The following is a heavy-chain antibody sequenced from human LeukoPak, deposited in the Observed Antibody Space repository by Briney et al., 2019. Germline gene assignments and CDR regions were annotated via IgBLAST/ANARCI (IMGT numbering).Heavy chain of an antibody. CDR2: FDPEDGET. CDR3: ATDVAVAGQYYFDY. V-gene: IGHV1-24*01. Sequence: ASVKVSCKVSGYTLTELSMHWVRQAPGKGLEWMGGFDPEDGETIYAQKFQGRVTMTEDTSTDTAYMELSSLRSEDTAVYYCATDVAVAGQYYFDYWGQGTLVTVSS. J-gene: IGHJ4*02. CDR1: GYTLTELS. D-gene: IGHD6-19*01.